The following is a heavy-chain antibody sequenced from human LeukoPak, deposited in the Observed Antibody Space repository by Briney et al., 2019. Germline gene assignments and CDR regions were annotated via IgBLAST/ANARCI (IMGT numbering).Heavy chain of an antibody. V-gene: IGHV3-30-3*01. CDR1: GFTFSSYA. CDR3: ARDTESGSYSY. CDR2: ISYDGSNK. J-gene: IGHJ4*02. D-gene: IGHD1-26*01. Sequence: GGSLRLSCAASGFTFSSYAMHWVRQAPGKGLEWVAVISYDGSNKYYADSVKGRFTISRDNSKNTLYLQMNSLRAEDTAGYYCARDTESGSYSYWGQGTLVTVSS.